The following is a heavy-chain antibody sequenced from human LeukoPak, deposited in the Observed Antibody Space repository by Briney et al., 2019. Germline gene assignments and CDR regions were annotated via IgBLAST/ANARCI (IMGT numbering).Heavy chain of an antibody. J-gene: IGHJ4*02. Sequence: ASVKVSCKASGYTFTSYGISWVRQAPGQGLEWMGWISAYNGNTNYAQKLQGRVTMTTDTSTSTAYMELRSLRSDDTAVYYCARDRKIRGVIPYYFDYWGQGTLVTVSS. V-gene: IGHV1-18*01. D-gene: IGHD3-10*01. CDR2: ISAYNGNT. CDR1: GYTFTSYG. CDR3: ARDRKIRGVIPYYFDY.